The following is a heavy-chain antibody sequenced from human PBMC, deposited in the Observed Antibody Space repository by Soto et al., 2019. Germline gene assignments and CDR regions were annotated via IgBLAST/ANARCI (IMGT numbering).Heavy chain of an antibody. CDR3: ARDRYGDNVVKY. V-gene: IGHV3-53*02. D-gene: IGHD4-17*01. Sequence: EVQLVETGGGLIQPGGSLRLSCAASGFTVSSNYMSWVRQAPGKGLEWVSVIYSGGSTYYADSVKGRFTISRDNSKNTLYLQMNSLRAEDTAVYYCARDRYGDNVVKYWGQGTLVTVSS. J-gene: IGHJ4*02. CDR1: GFTVSSNY. CDR2: IYSGGST.